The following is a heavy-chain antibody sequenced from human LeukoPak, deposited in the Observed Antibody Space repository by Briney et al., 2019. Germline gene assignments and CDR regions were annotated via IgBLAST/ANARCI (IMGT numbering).Heavy chain of an antibody. D-gene: IGHD3-10*01. CDR1: GFDFSGYG. V-gene: IGHV3-30*02. Sequence: PGGSLRLSCAASGFDFSGYGMHWVRQAPGKGLEWVSYIRYDGIGKHYADSVEGRFTISRDNSKNTLYLQMNSLRAEDTAVYYCAKDGILVDYYGSGSYFDPWGEGTLVTVSS. J-gene: IGHJ5*02. CDR2: IRYDGIGK. CDR3: AKDGILVDYYGSGSYFDP.